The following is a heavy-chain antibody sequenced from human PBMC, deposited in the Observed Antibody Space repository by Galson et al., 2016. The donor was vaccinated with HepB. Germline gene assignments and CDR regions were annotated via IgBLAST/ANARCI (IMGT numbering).Heavy chain of an antibody. D-gene: IGHD2/OR15-2a*01. J-gene: IGHJ3*02. CDR1: GVAFTSYA. V-gene: IGHV3-23*02. Sequence: SLRLSCAASGVAFTSYAMTWVRQVPGKGLEWVSSITGSGGDTYYVDSSQGQVTISADKSISTAYLQWRSLKASDSAFYYCARQVSSATDAFDIWGQGTMVTVSS. CDR3: ARQVSSATDAFDI. CDR2: ITGSGGDT.